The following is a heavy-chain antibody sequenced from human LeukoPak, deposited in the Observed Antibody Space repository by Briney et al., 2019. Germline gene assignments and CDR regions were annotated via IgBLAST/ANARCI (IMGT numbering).Heavy chain of an antibody. V-gene: IGHV3-30*02. Sequence: PGGSLRLSCAASGFTFSSYGMHWVRQAPGKGLEWVAFIRYDGSNKYYADSVKGRFTISRDNSKNTLYLQMNSLRAEDTAVYYCASQNRDIVGATTDYWGQGTLVTVSS. CDR2: IRYDGSNK. J-gene: IGHJ4*02. CDR1: GFTFSSYG. CDR3: ASQNRDIVGATTDY. D-gene: IGHD1-26*01.